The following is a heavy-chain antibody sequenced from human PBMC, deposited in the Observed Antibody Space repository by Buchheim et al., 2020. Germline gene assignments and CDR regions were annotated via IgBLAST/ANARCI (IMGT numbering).Heavy chain of an antibody. CDR1: GFTFSSYG. CDR3: ARSRYRTEASNYYVFDY. CDR2: ISYDGSNK. V-gene: IGHV3-30*03. J-gene: IGHJ4*02. Sequence: QVQLVESGGGVVQPGRSLRLSCAASGFTFSSYGMHWVRQAPGKGLEWVAVISYDGSNKYYADSVKGRFTISRDNSKNTLYLQMNSLRAEDTAVYYCARSRYRTEASNYYVFDYWGRGTL. D-gene: IGHD4-11*01.